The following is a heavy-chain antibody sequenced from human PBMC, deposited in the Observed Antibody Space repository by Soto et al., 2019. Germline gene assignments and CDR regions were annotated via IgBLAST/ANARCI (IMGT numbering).Heavy chain of an antibody. D-gene: IGHD2-15*01. Sequence: PSETLSLTCTVVGGSISSYYWSWIRQPPGKGLEWIGYIYYSGSTNYNPPLKSRVTISVDTSKNQFSLKLSSVTAADTAVYYCARVVSPGYYYYMDVWGKGTTVTVSS. J-gene: IGHJ6*03. V-gene: IGHV4-59*01. CDR3: ARVVSPGYYYYMDV. CDR1: GGSISSYY. CDR2: IYYSGST.